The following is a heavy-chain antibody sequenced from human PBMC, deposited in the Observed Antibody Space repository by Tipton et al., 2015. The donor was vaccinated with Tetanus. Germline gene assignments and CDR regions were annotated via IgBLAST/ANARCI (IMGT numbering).Heavy chain of an antibody. CDR3: AHARSRASYWSGPEVRLLGGGDFDS. D-gene: IGHD3-3*01. Sequence: PGLVKPSETLSLTCSISGDSINSDKYFWAWIRQPPGKGLEWIASMSHSGSTHYNPSLKTRVTISVDTSNRQFHLEVKSVTAADTAVYFCAHARSRASYWSGPEVRLLGGGDFDSWGRGTLVTVSS. CDR1: GDSINSDKYF. J-gene: IGHJ4*02. V-gene: IGHV4-39*01. CDR2: MSHSGST.